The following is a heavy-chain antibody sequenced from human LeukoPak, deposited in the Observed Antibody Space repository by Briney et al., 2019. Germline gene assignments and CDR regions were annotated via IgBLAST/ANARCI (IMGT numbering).Heavy chain of an antibody. J-gene: IGHJ4*02. D-gene: IGHD5-24*01. V-gene: IGHV1-69*05. CDR1: GGTFSSYA. CDR3: ARERDGYNYGVDY. Sequence: SVKVSCKASGGTFSSYAISWVRQAPGQVLEWMGRIIPIFGTANYAQKFQGRVTITTDESTSTAYMELSSLRSEDTAVYYCARERDGYNYGVDYWGQGTLVTVSS. CDR2: IIPIFGTA.